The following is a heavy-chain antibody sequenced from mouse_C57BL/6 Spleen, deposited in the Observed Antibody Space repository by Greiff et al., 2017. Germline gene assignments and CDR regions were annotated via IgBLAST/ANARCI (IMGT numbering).Heavy chain of an antibody. CDR2: IDPSDSYT. J-gene: IGHJ4*01. Sequence: QVQLQQPGAELVKPGASVKLSCKASGYTFTSYWMQWVKQRPGQGLEWIGEIDPSDSYTTYNQKFKGKATLTVDTSSSTAYMQLSSLTSEDSAVYYCARRGTMVRGAMGYWGQGTSVTVSS. V-gene: IGHV1-50*01. D-gene: IGHD2-2*01. CDR1: GYTFTSYW. CDR3: ARRGTMVRGAMGY.